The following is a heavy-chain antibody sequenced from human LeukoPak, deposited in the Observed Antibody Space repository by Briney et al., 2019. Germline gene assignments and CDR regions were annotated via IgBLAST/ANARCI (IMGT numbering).Heavy chain of an antibody. CDR3: ARSPSTNLAAAGSFFDY. J-gene: IGHJ4*02. CDR2: ISSSSSYI. Sequence: PGGSLRLSCAASGFTFSSYSMNWVRRAPGKGLEWVSSISSSSSYIYYADSVKGRFTISRDNAKNSLYLQMNSLRAEDTAVYYCARSPSTNLAAAGSFFDYWGQGTLVTVSS. D-gene: IGHD6-13*01. V-gene: IGHV3-21*01. CDR1: GFTFSSYS.